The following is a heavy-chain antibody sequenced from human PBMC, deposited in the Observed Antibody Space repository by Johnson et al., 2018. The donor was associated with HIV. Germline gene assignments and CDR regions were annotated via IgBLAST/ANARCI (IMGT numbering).Heavy chain of an antibody. J-gene: IGHJ3*02. CDR2: ISYDGNNK. CDR1: GFTFSSYG. Sequence: QVQLVESGGGVVQPGRSLRLSCAASGFTFSSYGMHWVRQAPGKGLEWVAVISYDGNNKYSADSVKGRFTISRDNSKNTLYLQMNSLRGEDTAVYYCAKSTQASILRESGPYGAFDIWGQGTMVTVSS. D-gene: IGHD3-10*01. V-gene: IGHV3-30*18. CDR3: AKSTQASILRESGPYGAFDI.